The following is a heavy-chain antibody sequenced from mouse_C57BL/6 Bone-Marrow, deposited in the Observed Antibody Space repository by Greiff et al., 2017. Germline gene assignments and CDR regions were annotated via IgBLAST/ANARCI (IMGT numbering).Heavy chain of an antibody. CDR3: ARGGLLRR. D-gene: IGHD1-2*01. CDR2: IYPGDGDT. V-gene: IGHV1-82*01. Sequence: QVQLQPSGPELVKPGASVQISCKASGYAFSSSWMNWVKQRPGKGLEWIGRIYPGDGDTNYNGKFKGKATLTADKSSSTAYMQLSSLTSEDSAVYFCARGGLLRRWGKGTTLTGSS. CDR1: GYAFSSSW. J-gene: IGHJ2*01.